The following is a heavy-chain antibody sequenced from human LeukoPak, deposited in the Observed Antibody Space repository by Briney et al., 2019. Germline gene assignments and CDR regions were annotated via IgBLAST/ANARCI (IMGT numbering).Heavy chain of an antibody. D-gene: IGHD5-12*01. CDR1: GFTLSTYN. J-gene: IGHJ3*02. CDR3: ARERVTTTAFDI. Sequence: GGSLRLSCAASGFTLSTYNTHWVRQARGKGLEWVSSITSSSTYNVYTEKGGFTISRNNAKNSLYLQMNSLRAEDTAVYYCARERVTTTAFDIWGRGTMVTVSS. CDR2: ITSSSTY. V-gene: IGHV3-21*01.